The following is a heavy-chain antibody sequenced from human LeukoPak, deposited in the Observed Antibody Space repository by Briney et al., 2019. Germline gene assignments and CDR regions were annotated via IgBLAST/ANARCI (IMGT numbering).Heavy chain of an antibody. V-gene: IGHV1-46*01. CDR1: GYTFTSYY. Sequence: ASVKVSCKASGYTFTSYYMHWVRQAPGQGLEWMGIMNPSGGSTSYAQKFQGRVTMTRDASTSTVYMELSSLRSEDTAVYYCARDFRVLRGYSYGSNIAFDIWGQGTMVTVSS. CDR3: ARDFRVLRGYSYGSNIAFDI. D-gene: IGHD5-18*01. J-gene: IGHJ3*02. CDR2: MNPSGGST.